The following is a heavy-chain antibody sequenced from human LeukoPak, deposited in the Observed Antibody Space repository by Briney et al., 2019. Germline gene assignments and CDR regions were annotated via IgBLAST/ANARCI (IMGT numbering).Heavy chain of an antibody. D-gene: IGHD1-14*01. CDR3: EGARRPEANFDH. V-gene: IGHV3-7*05. CDR1: GFTFSSYL. Sequence: GGSLRLSCAASGFTFSSYLMSWVRQAPGKGLEWVANIKQDGSEKYYVDSVKGRFTISRDNAKNSVYLQMNSLRAEDTAVYYCEGARRPEANFDHWGQGTLVTVSS. J-gene: IGHJ4*02. CDR2: IKQDGSEK.